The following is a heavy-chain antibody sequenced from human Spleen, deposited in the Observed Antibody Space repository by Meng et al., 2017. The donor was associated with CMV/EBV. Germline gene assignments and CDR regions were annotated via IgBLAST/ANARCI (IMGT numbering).Heavy chain of an antibody. CDR1: GFPFRNYG. D-gene: IGHD3-22*01. CDR2: LSSDGSDE. CDR3: TTGIVGYDSSGYDLPFDY. Sequence: GESLKISCAASGFPFRNYGMNWVRQAPGKGLEWVALLSSDGSDEFYADSVRGRFTISRDDSKNTLYLQMNSLKTEDTAVYYCTTGIVGYDSSGYDLPFDYWGQGTLVTVSS. J-gene: IGHJ4*02. V-gene: IGHV3-30-3*01.